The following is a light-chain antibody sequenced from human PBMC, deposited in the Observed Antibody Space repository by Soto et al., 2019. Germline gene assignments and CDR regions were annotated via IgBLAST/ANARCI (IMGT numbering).Light chain of an antibody. CDR1: SSDVGGYNY. V-gene: IGLV2-14*01. CDR3: SSYTSSSTPYV. J-gene: IGLJ1*01. Sequence: QSVLTQPASVSGSPGQSITISCTGTSSDVGGYNYVSWCQQHPVKAPKLMIYDVTNRPSGVSDRFSGSKSGNTASLTISGLQAEDEADYYCSSYTSSSTPYVFGTGTQLTVL. CDR2: DVT.